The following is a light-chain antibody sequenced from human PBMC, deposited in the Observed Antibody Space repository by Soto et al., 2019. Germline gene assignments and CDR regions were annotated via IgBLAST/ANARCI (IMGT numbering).Light chain of an antibody. J-gene: IGKJ1*01. CDR3: QQRGNRPPWT. V-gene: IGKV3-11*01. Sequence: EIVMTQSPATLSXXXXXXXXXXXRASQSVGKYLVWYQQKPGQAPRLLIYDASNRATGIPARFSGSGSGTDFTLTISSLEPEDVAVYYCQQRGNRPPWTFGQGTKVDIK. CDR1: QSVGKY. CDR2: DAS.